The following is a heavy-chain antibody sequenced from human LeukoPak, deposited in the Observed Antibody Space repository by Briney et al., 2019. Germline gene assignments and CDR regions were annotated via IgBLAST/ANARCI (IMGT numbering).Heavy chain of an antibody. V-gene: IGHV3-11*01. CDR1: GFTFSDYY. CDR3: ARDNRITMVRGVINWFDP. J-gene: IGHJ5*02. CDR2: ISSSGSTI. D-gene: IGHD3-10*01. Sequence: GGSLRLSCAASGFTFSDYYMSWIRQAPGKGLEWVSYISSSGSTIYYADSVKGRFTISRDNAKNSLYLQMNSLRAEDTAVYYCARDNRITMVRGVINWFDPWGQGTLVTVSS.